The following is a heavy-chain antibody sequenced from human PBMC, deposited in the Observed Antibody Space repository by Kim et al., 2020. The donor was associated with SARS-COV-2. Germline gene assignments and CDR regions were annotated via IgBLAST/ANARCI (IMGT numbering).Heavy chain of an antibody. V-gene: IGHV5-10-1*01. D-gene: IGHD5-18*01. Sequence: YSPSFQGHVTISADKSISTAYLQWSSLKASDTAMYYCARLDTAMVGGFDYWGQGTLVTVSS. J-gene: IGHJ4*02. CDR3: ARLDTAMVGGFDY.